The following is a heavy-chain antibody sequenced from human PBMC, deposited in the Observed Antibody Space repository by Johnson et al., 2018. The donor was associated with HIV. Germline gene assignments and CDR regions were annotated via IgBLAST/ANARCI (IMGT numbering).Heavy chain of an antibody. CDR1: GFTFSSYA. J-gene: IGHJ3*02. CDR2: ISYDGSNK. CDR3: ARGKAFDI. V-gene: IGHV3-30*04. Sequence: VQLVESGGGLVQPGGSLRLSCAASGFTFSSYAMYWVRQAPGKGLEWVAVISYDGSNKYYADSMKGRFTISRDNSKNTLYLQMNSLRAGDTAVYYCARGKAFDIWGQGTMVTVSS.